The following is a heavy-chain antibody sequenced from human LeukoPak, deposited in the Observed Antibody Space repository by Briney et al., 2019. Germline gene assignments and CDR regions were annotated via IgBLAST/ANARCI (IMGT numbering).Heavy chain of an antibody. J-gene: IGHJ2*01. V-gene: IGHV3-7*01. CDR2: IKEDGSEK. D-gene: IGHD2-15*01. Sequence: GGSLRLSCAASGFTFSNYWMNWVRQAPGKGLEWVANIKEDGSEKNYVDSVKGRFTISRDNAKNSVYLQMNTLRAEDTAVYYCAGEAASDFDLWGRGTLVAVSS. CDR1: GFTFSNYW. CDR3: AGEAASDFDL.